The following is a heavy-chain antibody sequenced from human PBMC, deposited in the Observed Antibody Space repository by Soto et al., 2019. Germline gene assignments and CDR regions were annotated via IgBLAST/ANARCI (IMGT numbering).Heavy chain of an antibody. D-gene: IGHD6-6*01. CDR2: IKSQSDGGTT. CDR1: GFTFSNVW. CDR3: ATYSSSSLGAFDV. Sequence: GGSLRLSCAASGFTFSNVWMTWVRQAPGKGLEWVGRIKSQSDGGTTDYAAPVKGRFTISRDDSENTLSLQMNGLKSEDTAVYYCATYSSSSLGAFDVWGQGTLVTVSS. V-gene: IGHV3-15*01. J-gene: IGHJ3*01.